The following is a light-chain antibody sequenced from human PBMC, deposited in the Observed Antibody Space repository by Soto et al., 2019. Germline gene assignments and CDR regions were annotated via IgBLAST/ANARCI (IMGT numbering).Light chain of an antibody. CDR2: AAS. CDR1: QGISSY. V-gene: IGKV1-9*01. CDR3: QQLNSYPLIT. J-gene: IGKJ5*01. Sequence: DMQLTQSPSFLSASVGDRVTITCRASQGISSYLAWYQQKPGKAPKLLIYAASTLQSGVPSRFSGSGSGTEFTLTISSLQPEDFATYYCQQLNSYPLITFGQGTRLEI.